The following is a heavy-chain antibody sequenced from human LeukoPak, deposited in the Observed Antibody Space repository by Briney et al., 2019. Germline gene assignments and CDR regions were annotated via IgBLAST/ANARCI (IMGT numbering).Heavy chain of an antibody. V-gene: IGHV1-69-2*01. CDR2: INTEEGET. D-gene: IGHD5-24*01. CDR3: AKSDTYNDPHH. CDR1: GYKFTAYY. Sequence: ASVKLSCTASGYKFTAYYIHWVRQAPGGRLEWMGRINTEEGETTYAEKFQGRVAMTADTSTNTPYMELSSLISEDTAVYYCAKSDTYNDPHHLGEGALVTVSP. J-gene: IGHJ5*02.